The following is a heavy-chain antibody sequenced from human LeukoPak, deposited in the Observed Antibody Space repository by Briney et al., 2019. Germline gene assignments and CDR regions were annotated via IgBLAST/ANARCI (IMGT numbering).Heavy chain of an antibody. V-gene: IGHV3-23*01. D-gene: IGHD5/OR15-5a*01. Sequence: TGGSLRLSCAASGFTFSSYAMSWVRQAPGKGLEWVSAISGSGGSTYYADSVKGRFTISRDNSKNLLYLEMNSLRAEDTAVYFCAKDSRVDTVYSCFDWGGQGTLVTVSS. CDR1: GFTFSSYA. J-gene: IGHJ4*02. CDR2: ISGSGGST. CDR3: AKDSRVDTVYSCFDW.